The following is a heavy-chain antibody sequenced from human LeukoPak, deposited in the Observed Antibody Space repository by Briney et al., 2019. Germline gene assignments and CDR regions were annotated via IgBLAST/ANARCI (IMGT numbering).Heavy chain of an antibody. V-gene: IGHV1-69*01. CDR3: ARGHCSSTSCYWVVRWFDP. CDR1: GGTFSSYA. J-gene: IGHJ5*02. CDR2: IIPIFGTA. D-gene: IGHD2-2*01. Sequence: ASVKVSCKASGGTFSSYAISWVRQAPGQGLEWMGGIIPIFGTANYAQKFQGRVTITADESTSTAYMELSRLTSDDTAVYYCARGHCSSTSCYWVVRWFDPWGQGTLVTVSS.